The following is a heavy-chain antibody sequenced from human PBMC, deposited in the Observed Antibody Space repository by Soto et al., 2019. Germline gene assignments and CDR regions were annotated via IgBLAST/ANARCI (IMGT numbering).Heavy chain of an antibody. D-gene: IGHD3-22*01. CDR2: SRNKANSYTT. CDR3: ARHPHYYDSSGYPTDAFDI. V-gene: IGHV3-72*01. Sequence: GGSLRLSCAASGFTFSNHYMDWVRQAPGKGLEWVARSRNKANSYTTEYSPSFQGQVTISADKSISTAYLQWSSLKASDTAMYYCARHPHYYDSSGYPTDAFDIWGQGTMVTVSS. CDR1: GFTFSNHY. J-gene: IGHJ3*02.